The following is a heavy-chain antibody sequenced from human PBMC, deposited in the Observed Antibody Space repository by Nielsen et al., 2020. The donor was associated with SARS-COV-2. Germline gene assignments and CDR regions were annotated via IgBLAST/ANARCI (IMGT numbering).Heavy chain of an antibody. V-gene: IGHV3-48*03. J-gene: IGHJ4*02. CDR2: ISSSGSTI. D-gene: IGHD3-3*01. CDR3: ASEIWSGRYYREYYFDY. Sequence: GGSLRLSCAASGFTFSSYEMNWVRQAPGKGLEWVSYISSSGSTIYYADSVKGRFTISRDNAKNSLYLQMNSLRAEDTAVYYCASEIWSGRYYREYYFDYWGQGTLVTVSS. CDR1: GFTFSSYE.